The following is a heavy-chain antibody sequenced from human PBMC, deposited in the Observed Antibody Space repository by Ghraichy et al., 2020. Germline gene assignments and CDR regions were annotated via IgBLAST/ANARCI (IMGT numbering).Heavy chain of an antibody. D-gene: IGHD3-22*01. V-gene: IGHV3-43*02. Sequence: LSLTCAASGFTFDTYSMHWVRQVPGKGLEWVSLIRRDGSTSYADSVKGRFTISRDNSKNSLYLQMNSLRTEDTALYFCSKADNSGTYCFDYWGQGTLVTVSS. CDR1: GFTFDTYS. J-gene: IGHJ4*02. CDR3: SKADNSGTYCFDY. CDR2: IRRDGST.